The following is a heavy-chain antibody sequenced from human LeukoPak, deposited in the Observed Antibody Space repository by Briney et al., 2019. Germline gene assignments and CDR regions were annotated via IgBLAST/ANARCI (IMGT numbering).Heavy chain of an antibody. J-gene: IGHJ4*02. CDR2: IYPGDSDT. CDR1: GYSFTSYW. Sequence: GESLKISCKGSGYSFTSYWIGWVRQMPGKGLEWMGIIYPGDSDTRYSPSLQGQVTISADKSISTAYLQWSSLKASDTAMYYCARQKVTVVRGVIITEYFDYWGQGTLVTVSS. D-gene: IGHD3-10*01. CDR3: ARQKVTVVRGVIITEYFDY. V-gene: IGHV5-51*01.